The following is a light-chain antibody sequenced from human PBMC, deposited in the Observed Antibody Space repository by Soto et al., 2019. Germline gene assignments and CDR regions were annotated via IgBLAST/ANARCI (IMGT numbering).Light chain of an antibody. J-gene: IGKJ4*01. CDR2: GAT. Sequence: ETVLTQSPGTLSLSPGERASLSCRASSTVDSIYLAWYQQKPGQAPRLLIYGATNRATGIPDRFSGSGSGTAFTLTISRLEPEDFAVYYCHQYGSSLTFGGRTKVEIK. CDR1: STVDSIY. CDR3: HQYGSSLT. V-gene: IGKV3-20*01.